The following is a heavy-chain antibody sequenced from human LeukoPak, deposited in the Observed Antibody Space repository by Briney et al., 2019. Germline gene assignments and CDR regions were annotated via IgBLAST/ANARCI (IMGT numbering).Heavy chain of an antibody. D-gene: IGHD3-16*01. V-gene: IGHV3-74*01. J-gene: IGHJ4*02. CDR2: IFTDGSTT. CDR1: EFNFFSYG. CDR3: ARDRMGNTDY. Sequence: GGSLRLSCVASEFNFFSYGMQWVRQAPGKGLVWVSRIFTDGSTTSYADSVKGRFTISRDNAKNTLYLQMNSLRAEDTAVYYCARDRMGNTDYWGQGTLVTVSS.